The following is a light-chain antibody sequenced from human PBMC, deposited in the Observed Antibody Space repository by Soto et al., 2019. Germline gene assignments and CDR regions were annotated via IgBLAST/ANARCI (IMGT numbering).Light chain of an antibody. CDR2: SSN. CDR3: AAWDDSLIGVA. Sequence: QSVLTQPPSASGTPGQRVTISCFGSNSNIGTYTVDWYQQHPGTAPKLLIYSSNQRPSGVPDRFSGSKSGTSASLAISGLHSGDEADYYCAAWDDSLIGVAFGGGTKLTAL. J-gene: IGLJ2*01. CDR1: NSNIGTYT. V-gene: IGLV1-44*01.